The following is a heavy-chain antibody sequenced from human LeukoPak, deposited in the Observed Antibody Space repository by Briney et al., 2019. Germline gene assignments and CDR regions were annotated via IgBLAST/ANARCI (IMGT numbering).Heavy chain of an antibody. J-gene: IGHJ4*02. Sequence: SETLSLTCTVSGGSISSSSYYWGWIRQPPGKGLEWIGSIYYSGSTYYNPSLKSRVTISVDTSKNQFSLKLSSVTAADTAVYYCARPRGYSYGIFGYWGQGTPVTVSS. CDR3: ARPRGYSYGIFGY. D-gene: IGHD5-18*01. V-gene: IGHV4-39*01. CDR1: GGSISSSSYY. CDR2: IYYSGST.